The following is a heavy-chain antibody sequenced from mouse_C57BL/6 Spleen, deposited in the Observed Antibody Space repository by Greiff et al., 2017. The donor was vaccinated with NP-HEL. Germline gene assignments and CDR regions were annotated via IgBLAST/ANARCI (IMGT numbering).Heavy chain of an antibody. D-gene: IGHD2-4*01. V-gene: IGHV2-5*01. CDR3: AKKGYDYDVGWYFDV. CDR2: IWRGGST. J-gene: IGHJ1*03. Sequence: VKLKQSGPGLVQPSQSLSITCTVSGFSLTSYGVHWVRQSPGKGLEWLGVIWRGGSTDYNAAFMSRLSITKDNSKSQVFFKMNSLQADDTAIYYCAKKGYDYDVGWYFDVWGTGTTVTVSS. CDR1: GFSLTSYG.